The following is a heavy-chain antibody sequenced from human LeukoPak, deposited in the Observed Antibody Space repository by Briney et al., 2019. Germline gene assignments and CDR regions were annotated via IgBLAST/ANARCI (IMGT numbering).Heavy chain of an antibody. Sequence: ASVKVSCKASGYTFTGYYMHWVRQAPGPGLEWMGRINPYSGGTNYAQKFQGRVTMTRDTSISAAYMELSRLRSDDTAVYYCARATVAGASVFDYWGQGTLITVSS. V-gene: IGHV1-2*06. D-gene: IGHD6-19*01. CDR3: ARATVAGASVFDY. CDR1: GYTFTGYY. J-gene: IGHJ4*02. CDR2: INPYSGGT.